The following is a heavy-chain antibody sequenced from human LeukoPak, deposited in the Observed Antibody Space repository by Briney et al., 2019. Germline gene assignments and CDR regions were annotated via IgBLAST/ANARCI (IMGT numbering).Heavy chain of an antibody. CDR2: IYHTRNT. V-gene: IGHV4-4*02. D-gene: IGHD4-23*01. CDR1: GDSISANHW. Sequence: SETLSLTCAVFGDSISANHWWSWVRQPPGKGLEWIGEIYHTRNTNYNPSLRSRISISVDTSKNQFSLNLNSVTAADTAVYFCASARWDFWGQGILVTVSS. J-gene: IGHJ4*02. CDR3: ASARWDF.